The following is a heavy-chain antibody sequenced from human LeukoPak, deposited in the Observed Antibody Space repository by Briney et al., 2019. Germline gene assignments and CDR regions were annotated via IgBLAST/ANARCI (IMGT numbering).Heavy chain of an antibody. CDR3: ARGAIVGQLWFPMGFDP. Sequence: SVKVSCKASGGTFSSYASSWVRQAPGQGLERMGRSFPNLCMANNSQKFQGRATITAEKSSNTAYMESSRPRSEDTAVYCCARGAIVGQLWFPMGFDPWGQETLVTVSS. J-gene: IGHJ5*02. D-gene: IGHD5-18*01. CDR2: SFPNLCMA. CDR1: GGTFSSYA. V-gene: IGHV1-69*04.